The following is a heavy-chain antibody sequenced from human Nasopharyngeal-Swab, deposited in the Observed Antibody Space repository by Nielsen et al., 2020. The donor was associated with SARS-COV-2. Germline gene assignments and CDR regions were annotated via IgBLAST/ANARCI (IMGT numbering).Heavy chain of an antibody. V-gene: IGHV1-69*06. Sequence: SVKVSCKASGYTFTSSDINWVRQATGQGLEWMGGIIPIFGTANYAQKFQGRVTITADKSTSTAYMELSSLRSEDTAVYYCASGHLVVVVAATNYYYGMDVWGQGTTVTVSS. J-gene: IGHJ6*02. CDR3: ASGHLVVVVAATNYYYGMDV. CDR2: IIPIFGTA. D-gene: IGHD2-15*01. CDR1: GYTFTSSD.